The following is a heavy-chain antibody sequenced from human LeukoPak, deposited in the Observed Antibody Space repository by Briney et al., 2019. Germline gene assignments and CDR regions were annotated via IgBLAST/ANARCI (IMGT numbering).Heavy chain of an antibody. CDR1: GGSFSGYY. Sequence: SETLSLTCAVYGGSFSGYYWSWIRQPPGKGLEWIGEINHSGSTNYNPSLKSRVTISVDTSKNQFSLKLSSVTAADTAVYYCARIRLYSSSRYVANWFDPWGQGTLVTVSS. CDR3: ARIRLYSSSRYVANWFDP. CDR2: INHSGST. D-gene: IGHD6-13*01. V-gene: IGHV4-34*01. J-gene: IGHJ5*02.